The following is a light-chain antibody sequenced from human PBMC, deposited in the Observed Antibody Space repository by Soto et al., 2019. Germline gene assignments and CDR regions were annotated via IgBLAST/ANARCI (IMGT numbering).Light chain of an antibody. CDR3: QQYNKWPPLT. CDR2: GAS. Sequence: EIVMTQSPATLSVSPGERATLSCRASQGVSSYLAWYQQKPGQAPRLLIYGASSRATGIPVRFSGSGSGTEFTLTISSLQSEDFAVYYCQQYNKWPPLTFGGGTKVDI. V-gene: IGKV3-15*01. J-gene: IGKJ4*01. CDR1: QGVSSY.